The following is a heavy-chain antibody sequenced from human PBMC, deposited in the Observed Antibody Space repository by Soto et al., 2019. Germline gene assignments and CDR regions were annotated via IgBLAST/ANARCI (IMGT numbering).Heavy chain of an antibody. CDR1: GGSFSSSSYY. V-gene: IGHV4-39*01. CDR3: ARNPFDFWSGYYLSNFDY. CDR2: IYYSGST. J-gene: IGHJ4*02. Sequence: SETLSLTCTVSGGSFSSSSYYWGWIRQPPGKGLERIGSIYYSGSTYYNPSIKSRVNISVDTYKNQFSLKLSSVTAADTDVYYCARNPFDFWSGYYLSNFDYWGQGTMLTVSA. D-gene: IGHD3-3*01.